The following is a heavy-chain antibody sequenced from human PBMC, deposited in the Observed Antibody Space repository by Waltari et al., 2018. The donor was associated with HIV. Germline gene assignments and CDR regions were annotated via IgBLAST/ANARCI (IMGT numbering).Heavy chain of an antibody. D-gene: IGHD4-17*01. V-gene: IGHV2-5*01. CDR3: AHYDRQTTPYAEYFQH. CDR1: GFSLSTSGVG. Sequence: QITLKESGPTLVKPTQTLTLTCTFSGFSLSTSGVGVGWIRQPPGKALEWLALIYWNDDKRYIPSLKSRLTINKDTSKNQVVLTMTNMDPVDTATYYCAHYDRQTTPYAEYFQHWGQGTLVTVSS. J-gene: IGHJ1*01. CDR2: IYWNDDK.